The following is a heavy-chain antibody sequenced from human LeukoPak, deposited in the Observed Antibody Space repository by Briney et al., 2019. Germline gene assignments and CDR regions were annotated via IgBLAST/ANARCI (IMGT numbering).Heavy chain of an antibody. CDR2: ITTSDGNT. V-gene: IGHV3-23*01. CDR3: AKDGGLWVSAHWGDS. CDR1: GFTFSSYT. J-gene: IGHJ4*02. D-gene: IGHD7-27*01. Sequence: GGSLRLPCAASGFTFSSYTMSWVRQAPGKGLEWVSTITTSDGNTYYADSVKGRFTVSRDNSKNTLFLQMNSLRAEDTAVYYCAKDGGLWVSAHWGDSWGRGTLVTVSS.